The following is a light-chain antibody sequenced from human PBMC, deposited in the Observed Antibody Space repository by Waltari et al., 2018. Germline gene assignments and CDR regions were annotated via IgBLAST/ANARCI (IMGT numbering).Light chain of an antibody. J-gene: IGLJ1*01. CDR3: LLSYSGARL. Sequence: QAVVTQETSLTVSPGGTVTLTCGSSPGAVTSGHYPYWFQQKPGQAPRPLIYDTSHKPSWTPARFSGALLGGKAALTLSGAQPEDEAEYYCLLSYSGARLFGTGTKVTVL. CDR1: PGAVTSGHY. V-gene: IGLV7-46*01. CDR2: DTS.